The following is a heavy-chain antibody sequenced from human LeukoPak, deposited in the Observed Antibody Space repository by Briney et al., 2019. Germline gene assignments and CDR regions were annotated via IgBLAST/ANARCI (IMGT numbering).Heavy chain of an antibody. Sequence: GGSLRLSCAASGFTFSSYWMHWVRQAPGKGLVWVSRINSDGSSTSYADSVKGRFTISRDNAKNTLYLQMNSLRAEDTAAYYCAKDINVLLWFGPHYWGQGTLVTVSS. CDR1: GFTFSSYW. D-gene: IGHD3-10*01. J-gene: IGHJ4*02. CDR2: INSDGSST. V-gene: IGHV3-74*01. CDR3: AKDINVLLWFGPHY.